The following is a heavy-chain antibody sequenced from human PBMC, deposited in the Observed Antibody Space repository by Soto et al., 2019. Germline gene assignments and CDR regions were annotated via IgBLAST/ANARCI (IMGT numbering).Heavy chain of an antibody. V-gene: IGHV1-69*01. CDR1: GGTFSRHA. D-gene: IGHD3-22*01. J-gene: IGHJ4*02. CDR2: IIPIFGTG. CDR3: ARGWGYDSNDYYYAY. Sequence: QVQLVQSGAEVRKPGSSVKVSCKASGGTFSRHAISWVRQAPGQGLEWMGGIIPIFGTGNHAQKFQGRVTIIADESTSTVYMELSSLRSEDTAMYYCARGWGYDSNDYYYAYWGQGTLVIVSS.